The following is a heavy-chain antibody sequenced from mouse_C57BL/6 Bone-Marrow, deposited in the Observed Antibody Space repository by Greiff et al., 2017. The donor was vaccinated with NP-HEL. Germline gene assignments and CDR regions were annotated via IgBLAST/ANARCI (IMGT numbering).Heavy chain of an antibody. J-gene: IGHJ1*03. Sequence: EVKLMESGAELVRPGASVKLSCTASGFNIKDDYMHWVKQRPEQGLEWIGWIDPENGDTEYASKFQGKATITADTSSNTAYLQLSSLTSEDTAVYYCTTYYYSSSLWYFDVWGTGTTVTVSS. CDR2: IDPENGDT. CDR3: TTYYYSSSLWYFDV. D-gene: IGHD1-1*01. V-gene: IGHV14-4*01. CDR1: GFNIKDDY.